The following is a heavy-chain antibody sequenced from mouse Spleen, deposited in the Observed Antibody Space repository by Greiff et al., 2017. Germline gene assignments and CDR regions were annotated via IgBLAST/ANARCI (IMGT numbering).Heavy chain of an antibody. V-gene: IGHV6-6*02. CDR3: TRPYYDYGFAY. D-gene: IGHD2-4*01. J-gene: IGHJ3*01. CDR2: IRLKSNNYAT. Sequence: EVKLMESGGGLVQPGGSMKLSCVASGFTFSNYWMNWVRQSPEKGLEWVAEIRLKSNNYATHYAESVKGRFTISRDDSKSSVYLQMNNLRAEDTGIYYCTRPYYDYGFAYWGQGTLVTVSA. CDR1: GFTFSNYW.